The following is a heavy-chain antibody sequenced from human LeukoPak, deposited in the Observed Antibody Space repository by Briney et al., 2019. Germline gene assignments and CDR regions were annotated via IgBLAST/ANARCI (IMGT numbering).Heavy chain of an antibody. V-gene: IGHV1-46*01. CDR3: ARGEYYGSGSYLVDYYAMDA. CDR2: INPRDGSA. CDR1: GYSFINYY. J-gene: IGHJ6*04. D-gene: IGHD3-10*01. Sequence: GASVKVSCKASGYSFINYYLHWVRQAPGQGLEWMGIINPRDGSASYAQRFQGRLTMTRETSTSTVYMELSSLNSEDTAVYYCARGEYYGSGSYLVDYYAMDAWGKGTTVTVSS.